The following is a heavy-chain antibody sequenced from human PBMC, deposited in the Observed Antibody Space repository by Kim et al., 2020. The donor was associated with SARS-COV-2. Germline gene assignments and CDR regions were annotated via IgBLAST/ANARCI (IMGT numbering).Heavy chain of an antibody. CDR3: ARGKVAAAGTVALRVPYYYYGMDV. Sequence: SETLSLTCTVSGGSISSYYWSWIRQPPGKGLEWIGYIYYSGSTNYNPSLKSRVTISVDTSKNQFSLKLSSVTAADTAVYYCARGKVAAAGTVALRVPYYYYGMDVWGQGTTVTVSS. V-gene: IGHV4-59*01. CDR1: GGSISSYY. CDR2: IYYSGST. J-gene: IGHJ6*02. D-gene: IGHD6-13*01.